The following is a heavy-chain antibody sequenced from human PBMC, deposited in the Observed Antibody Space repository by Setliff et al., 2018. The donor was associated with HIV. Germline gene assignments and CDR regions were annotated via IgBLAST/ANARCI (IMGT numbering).Heavy chain of an antibody. V-gene: IGHV1-24*01. CDR2: FDPEDGET. Sequence: ASVKVSCKASGYTFTFYSMHWVRQAPGKGLEWMGGFDPEDGETIYAQKFQGRVTMTEDTSTDTAYMELSSLRSEDTAVYYCARPDSSWGRFSGYYYYMDVWGKGTTVTVSS. J-gene: IGHJ6*03. CDR3: ARPDSSWGRFSGYYYYMDV. CDR1: GYTFTFYS. D-gene: IGHD6-19*01.